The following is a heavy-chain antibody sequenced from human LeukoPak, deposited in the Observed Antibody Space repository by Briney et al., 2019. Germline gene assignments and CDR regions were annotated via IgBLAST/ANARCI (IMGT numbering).Heavy chain of an antibody. J-gene: IGHJ4*02. V-gene: IGHV3-30-3*01. CDR2: ISYDGSNK. CDR3: ARGRFRVLFDY. CDR1: GFTFSSYA. Sequence: GRSLRLSCAASGFTFSSYAMHWVRQAPGKGLEWVAVISYDGSNKYYADSVKGRFTISRDNAKNTLYLQMNSLRAEDTAVYYCARGRFRVLFDYWGQGTLVTVSS. D-gene: IGHD3-10*01.